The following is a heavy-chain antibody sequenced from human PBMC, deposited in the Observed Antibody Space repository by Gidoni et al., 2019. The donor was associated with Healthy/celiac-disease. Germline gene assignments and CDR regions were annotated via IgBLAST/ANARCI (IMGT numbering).Heavy chain of an antibody. CDR2: IYYSGST. D-gene: IGHD6-19*01. V-gene: IGHV4-39*01. J-gene: IGHJ4*02. CDR3: AKFSGWYGY. Sequence: QLQLPESSPGLVKPSETLSLTCTVSGGSISSSSYYWGWIRPPPGKGLEWIGSIYYSGSTYYNPSLKSRVTTSVDTSKNQFSLKLSSVTAADTAVYYCAKFSGWYGYWGQGTLVTVSS. CDR1: GGSISSSSYY.